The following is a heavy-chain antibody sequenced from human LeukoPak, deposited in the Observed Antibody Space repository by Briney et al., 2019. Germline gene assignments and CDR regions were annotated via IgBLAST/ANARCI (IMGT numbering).Heavy chain of an antibody. CDR1: GFTFSKNW. V-gene: IGHV3-74*01. J-gene: IGHJ4*02. CDR2: IKSDGSTT. Sequence: GGSLRLSCAASGFTFSKNWMNWVRQAPGEGLVWVSGIKSDGSTTTYAGSVKGRFTISRDNAKNTLYLQMNSLRAEDTAVYYCVLGDILDYWGQGTLVTVSS. D-gene: IGHD3-16*01. CDR3: VLGDILDY.